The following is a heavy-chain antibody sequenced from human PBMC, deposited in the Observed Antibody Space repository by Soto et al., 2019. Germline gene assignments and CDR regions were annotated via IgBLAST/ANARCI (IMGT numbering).Heavy chain of an antibody. D-gene: IGHD6-13*01. CDR2: TSFDGKNK. CDR3: ARERAIAATGIFYS. V-gene: IGHV3-30*04. Sequence: QVQLVESGGGVVQPGGSLRLSCAASGFTFSNFAMHWVRQAPGKGLEWVAATSFDGKNKDYADSVKGRFIISRDNSKKTLFLQMNSLRPEDTAVYYCARERAIAATGIFYSWGQGTLVTVSS. CDR1: GFTFSNFA. J-gene: IGHJ5*01.